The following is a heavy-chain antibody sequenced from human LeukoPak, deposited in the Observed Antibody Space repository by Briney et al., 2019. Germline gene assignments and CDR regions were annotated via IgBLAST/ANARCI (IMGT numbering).Heavy chain of an antibody. J-gene: IGHJ5*02. Sequence: PGGSLRLSCAASGFTVSSNYMSWVRHAPGKGLVWVSRINSDGINTSYADSVKGRFTISRDNAKNTLNLQMNSLRAEDTAVYYCARDLGQYYDTSDNWFNPWGQGTLVTVSS. D-gene: IGHD3-22*01. CDR2: INSDGINT. CDR1: GFTVSSNY. CDR3: ARDLGQYYDTSDNWFNP. V-gene: IGHV3-74*01.